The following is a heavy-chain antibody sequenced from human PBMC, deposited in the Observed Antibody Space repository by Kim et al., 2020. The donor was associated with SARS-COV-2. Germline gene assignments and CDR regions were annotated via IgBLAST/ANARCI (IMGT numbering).Heavy chain of an antibody. Sequence: GESLKISCKGSGYRFTSNLITWLRQMPGKGLEWMGRLDPDDSETYYNPSFQGHVTISADKSTSTAYLHWCSLKVSETDMYYCARQTGVLGSGTYEGHDYWGRGTLFTDS. CDR3: ARQTGVLGSGTYEGHDY. D-gene: IGHD3-10*02. J-gene: IGHJ4*01. V-gene: IGHV5-10-1*01. CDR1: GYRFTSNL. CDR2: LDPDDSET.